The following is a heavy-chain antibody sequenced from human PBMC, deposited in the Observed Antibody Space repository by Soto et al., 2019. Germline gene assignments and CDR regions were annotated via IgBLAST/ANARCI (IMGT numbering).Heavy chain of an antibody. CDR1: GGSISSSNW. CDR2: IYHSGST. V-gene: IGHV4-4*02. Sequence: QVQLQESGTGLVKPSGTLSLTCAVSGGSISSSNWWSWVRHPPGKGLEWIGEIYHSGSTNYNPSLKGRITISVDKSKNHFPLKRSSVTAADTAVYYCSRAGRGYCSGGSCYSGLHCIDVWGQGTTVTVSS. D-gene: IGHD2-15*01. CDR3: SRAGRGYCSGGSCYSGLHCIDV. J-gene: IGHJ6*02.